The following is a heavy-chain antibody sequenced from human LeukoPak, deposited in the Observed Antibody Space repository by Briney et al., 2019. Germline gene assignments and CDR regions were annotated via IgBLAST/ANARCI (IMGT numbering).Heavy chain of an antibody. CDR2: IKQDGSEK. V-gene: IGHV3-7*04. CDR3: ARGPPNYYDSSGYYHNY. J-gene: IGHJ4*02. D-gene: IGHD3-22*01. CDR1: GFTFSTYW. Sequence: GGSLRLSCAASGFTFSTYWMSWVRQAPGKGLEWVANIKQDGSEKYYVDSVKGRFTISRDNAKNSLYLQMNSLRAEDTAVYYCARGPPNYYDSSGYYHNYWGQGTLVTVSS.